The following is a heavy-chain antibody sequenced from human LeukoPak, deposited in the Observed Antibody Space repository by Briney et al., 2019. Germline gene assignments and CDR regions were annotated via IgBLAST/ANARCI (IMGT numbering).Heavy chain of an antibody. J-gene: IGHJ4*02. D-gene: IGHD1-26*01. CDR3: ARDAKRGSYFHYFFY. CDR1: GFTFSDYY. Sequence: GGSLRLSCAASGFTFSDYYMSWIRQAPGKGLEWVSYISSSGSTIYYADSVKGRFTISRDNAKNSLYLQMNSLRAEDTAVYYCARDAKRGSYFHYFFYWGQGTLVTVSS. V-gene: IGHV3-11*01. CDR2: ISSSGSTI.